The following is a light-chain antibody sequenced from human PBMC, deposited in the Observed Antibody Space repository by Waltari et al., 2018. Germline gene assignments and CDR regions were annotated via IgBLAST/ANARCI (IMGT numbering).Light chain of an antibody. Sequence: QLELTQSPSASASLGASVKLTCTLSSGHITNVVAWHQQQPQTGPRYLMKVNSDGSHSRGDEIPDRFSGSSAGAERYRAIASRQSEDEADYYCQTGGHGTWVFGGGTKLTVL. CDR2: VNSDGSH. J-gene: IGLJ3*02. CDR1: SGHITNV. CDR3: QTGGHGTWV. V-gene: IGLV4-69*01.